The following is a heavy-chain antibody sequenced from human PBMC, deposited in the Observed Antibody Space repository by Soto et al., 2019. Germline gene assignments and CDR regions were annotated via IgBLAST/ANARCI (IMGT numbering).Heavy chain of an antibody. V-gene: IGHV4-59*01. CDR2: IYYSGST. CDR1: GGSISSYY. J-gene: IGHJ4*02. Sequence: SETLSLTCTVSGGSISSYYWSWIRQPPGKGLEWIGYIYYSGSTNYNPSLKSRVTISVDTSKNQFSLKLSSVTAADTAVYYCARQQYYFIFTGYYPELDFDYWGQGTLVTV. D-gene: IGHD3-9*01. CDR3: ARQQYYFIFTGYYPELDFDY.